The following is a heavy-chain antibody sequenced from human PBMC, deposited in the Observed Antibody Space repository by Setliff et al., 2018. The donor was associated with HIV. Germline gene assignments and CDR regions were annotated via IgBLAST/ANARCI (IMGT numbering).Heavy chain of an antibody. V-gene: IGHV4-59*08. Sequence: PSETLSLTCTASGGSISPYYWSWIRQPPGKGLEWIGFVYNTGTTSSNPSLKSRVTISADTSNTQFSLKLRSVTAADTAVYYCARRRGGTSRSFLDYWGQGNLVTVS. J-gene: IGHJ4*02. D-gene: IGHD3-10*01. CDR2: VYNTGTT. CDR1: GGSISPYY. CDR3: ARRRGGTSRSFLDY.